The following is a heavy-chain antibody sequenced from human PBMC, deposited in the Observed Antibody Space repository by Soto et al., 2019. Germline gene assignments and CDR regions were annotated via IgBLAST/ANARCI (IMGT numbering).Heavy chain of an antibody. CDR2: INPNSGGT. Sequence: ASVKVSCKASGYTFTGYYMHWVRQAPGQGLEWMGWINPNSGGTNYAQKFQGWVTMTRDTSISTAYMELSRLRSDDTAVYYCARDHDILTGYFDYWGQGTLVTVSS. CDR3: ARDHDILTGYFDY. V-gene: IGHV1-2*04. CDR1: GYTFTGYY. D-gene: IGHD3-9*01. J-gene: IGHJ4*02.